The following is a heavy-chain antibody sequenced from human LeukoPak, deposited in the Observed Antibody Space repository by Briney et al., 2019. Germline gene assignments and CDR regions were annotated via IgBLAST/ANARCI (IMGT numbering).Heavy chain of an antibody. V-gene: IGHV3-23*01. CDR2: ISGSGGST. CDR1: GFTFSSYA. D-gene: IGHD1-26*01. Sequence: PGGSLRLSCAASGFTFSSYAMSWVRQAPGKGLEWVSAISGSGGSTYYADSVKGRFTISRDNSKNTLYLQMNSLRAEDTAVYYCARDFTPVQWELLEINWFDPWGQGTLVTVSS. J-gene: IGHJ5*02. CDR3: ARDFTPVQWELLEINWFDP.